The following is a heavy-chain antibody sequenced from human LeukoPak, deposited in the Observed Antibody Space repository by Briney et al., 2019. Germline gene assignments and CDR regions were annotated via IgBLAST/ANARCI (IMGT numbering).Heavy chain of an antibody. J-gene: IGHJ3*02. CDR1: GGSISNYY. D-gene: IGHD2-2*01. CDR2: IYTSGST. Sequence: PSETLSLTCNVSGGSISNYYWSWIRQPAGKGLELIGRIYTSGSTNYNPSLKSRATMSVDTSKNQFSLKLSSVTAADTAVYYCARSRCSSISCASRGAFDIWGQGTMVTVSS. V-gene: IGHV4-4*07. CDR3: ARSRCSSISCASRGAFDI.